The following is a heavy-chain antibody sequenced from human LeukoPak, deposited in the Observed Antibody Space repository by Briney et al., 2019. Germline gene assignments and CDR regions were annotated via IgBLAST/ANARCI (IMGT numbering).Heavy chain of an antibody. Sequence: SETLSLTCTASGGSISSSGYYWGWIRQPPGKGLEWIGSVDYTGITSHSPSLKSRVTISVDTSKNQFSLKLSSVTAADTAVYYCARPRDGYNYWAFDIWGQGTMVTVSS. CDR3: ARPRDGYNYWAFDI. CDR1: GGSISSSGYY. V-gene: IGHV4-39*07. D-gene: IGHD5-12*01. J-gene: IGHJ3*02. CDR2: VDYTGIT.